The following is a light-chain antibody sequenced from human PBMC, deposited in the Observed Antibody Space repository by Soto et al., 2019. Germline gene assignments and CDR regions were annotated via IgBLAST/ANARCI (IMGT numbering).Light chain of an antibody. CDR1: QSISSY. J-gene: IGKJ4*01. CDR2: AAS. V-gene: IGKV1-39*01. CDR3: QQSYRTPLL. Sequence: DIQMTQSPSSLSASVGDRVTITCRASQSISSYLNWYQQKPGKAPKLLIYAASSLQSGVPSRFSGSGSGTDFTLTISSLQPEDFATYYCQQSYRTPLLFGGGTKVEIK.